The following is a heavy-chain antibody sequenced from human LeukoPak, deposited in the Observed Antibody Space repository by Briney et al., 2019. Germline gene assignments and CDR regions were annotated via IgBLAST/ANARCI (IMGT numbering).Heavy chain of an antibody. D-gene: IGHD3-22*01. Sequence: PWETLSLTCAVYGGSFSGYYWSWIPQPTGKGLVWIGEINHSGSTNYNPSLKSRVTISVDTSKNQFSLKLSSVTAADRAVYPCARHGFITVRGAAYIRPGWKFAAWGQGSLVTVSS. CDR1: GGSFSGYY. CDR2: INHSGST. CDR3: ARHGFITVRGAAYIRPGWKFAA. V-gene: IGHV4-34*01. J-gene: IGHJ5*02.